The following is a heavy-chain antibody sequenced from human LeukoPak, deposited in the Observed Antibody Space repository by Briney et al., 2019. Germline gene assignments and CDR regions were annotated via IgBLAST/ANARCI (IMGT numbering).Heavy chain of an antibody. V-gene: IGHV3-23*01. CDR3: ARVKMATIGYFDY. J-gene: IGHJ4*02. Sequence: GGSLRLSCAASGFTFSTYAMTWVRQAPGKGLEWVSAISGSGGRTYYADSVKGRFTISRDNSKDTLNLQMNSLRAEDTAVYYCARVKMATIGYFDYWGQGTLVTVSS. CDR1: GFTFSTYA. CDR2: ISGSGGRT. D-gene: IGHD5-24*01.